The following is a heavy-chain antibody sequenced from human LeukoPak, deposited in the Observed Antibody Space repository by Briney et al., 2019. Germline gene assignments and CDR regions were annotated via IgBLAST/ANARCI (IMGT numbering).Heavy chain of an antibody. CDR2: ITSTSSYI. J-gene: IGHJ6*03. D-gene: IGHD1-26*01. Sequence: GGSLRLSCAASGFTFSSYEMNWVRQAPGKVLEWVSSITSTSSYIYYADSVKGRFTISRDNARNSLYLQMNSLRAEDTAVYYCARDPYSGNYGDYYYYYMDVWGKGTTVTISS. V-gene: IGHV3-21*01. CDR1: GFTFSSYE. CDR3: ARDPYSGNYGDYYYYYMDV.